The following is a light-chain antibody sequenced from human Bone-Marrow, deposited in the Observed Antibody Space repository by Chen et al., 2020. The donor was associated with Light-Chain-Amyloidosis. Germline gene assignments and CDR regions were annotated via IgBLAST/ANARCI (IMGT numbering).Light chain of an antibody. Sequence: SYVLTQPSSVSVAPGQTATIACGGNNIGSTSVHWYQQTPGQAPLLVVYDDSDRPSGIPERLAGSNSGNTATLTSSRVEAGDEADYYCQGWDRSSDRPVFGGGPKLTVL. V-gene: IGLV3-21*02. CDR1: NIGSTS. CDR2: DDS. CDR3: QGWDRSSDRPV. J-gene: IGLJ3*02.